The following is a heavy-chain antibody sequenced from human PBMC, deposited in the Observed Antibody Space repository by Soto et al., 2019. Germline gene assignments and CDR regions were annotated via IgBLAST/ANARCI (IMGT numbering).Heavy chain of an antibody. Sequence: PGGSLRLSCAASGFTFSSYGMHWVRQAPGKGLEWVAVIWYDGSNKYYADSVKGRFTISRDNSKNTLYLQMNSLRAEDTAVYYCARDKGYFDTTDAFDIWGQGTMVTVSS. CDR3: ARDKGYFDTTDAFDI. CDR2: IWYDGSNK. V-gene: IGHV3-33*01. J-gene: IGHJ3*02. CDR1: GFTFSSYG. D-gene: IGHD2-15*01.